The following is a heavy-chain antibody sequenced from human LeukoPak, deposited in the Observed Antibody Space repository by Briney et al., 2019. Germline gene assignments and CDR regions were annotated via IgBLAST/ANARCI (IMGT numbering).Heavy chain of an antibody. J-gene: IGHJ6*03. V-gene: IGHV3-23*01. D-gene: IGHD6-13*01. CDR2: ISGSGGST. CDR1: GFTFSSYA. Sequence: AGGSLRLSCAASGFTFSSYAMSWVRQAPGKGLEWVPAISGSGGSTYYADSVKGRFTISRDNSKNTLYLQMNSLRAEDTAVYYCAKGPTAAADTRYYYYYMDVWGKGTTVTVSS. CDR3: AKGPTAAADTRYYYYYMDV.